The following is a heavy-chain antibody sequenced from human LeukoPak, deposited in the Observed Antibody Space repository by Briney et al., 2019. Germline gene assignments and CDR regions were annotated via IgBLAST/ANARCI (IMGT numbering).Heavy chain of an antibody. CDR3: AKDMSVWVTGFDY. D-gene: IGHD3-10*02. Sequence: GGSLRLSCAASGFTFSLYWMTWVRQSPGKGLEWVADINPDGSQKYSVDSVKGRFTISRDNSKNTLYLQMNSLRAEDTAVYYCAKDMSVWVTGFDYWGQGTLVTVSS. V-gene: IGHV3-7*03. J-gene: IGHJ4*02. CDR1: GFTFSLYW. CDR2: INPDGSQK.